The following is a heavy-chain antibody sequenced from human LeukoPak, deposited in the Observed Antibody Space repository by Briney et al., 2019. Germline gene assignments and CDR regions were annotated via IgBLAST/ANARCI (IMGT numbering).Heavy chain of an antibody. CDR2: ISGSGGST. D-gene: IGHD3-16*01. J-gene: IGHJ3*02. CDR3: AKDLPGGDYVSGAFDI. Sequence: GGSLRLSCAASGFTFSSYAMSWVRQAPGKGLEWVSAISGSGGSTYYADSVNGRFTISRDNSKNTLYLQMNSLRAEDTAVYYCAKDLPGGDYVSGAFDIWGQGTMVTVSS. V-gene: IGHV3-23*01. CDR1: GFTFSSYA.